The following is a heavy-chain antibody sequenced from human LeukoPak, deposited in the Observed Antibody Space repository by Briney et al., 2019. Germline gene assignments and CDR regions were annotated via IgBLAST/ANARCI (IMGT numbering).Heavy chain of an antibody. Sequence: ASVTVSCKASGYTFTSYYMHWVRQAPGQGLEWMGIINPSGGSTSYAQRFQGRVTITRDMSTSTVYMELSSLRSEDTAMYYCARESITGTTQYGYWGQGTLVTVSS. CDR2: INPSGGST. D-gene: IGHD1-20*01. J-gene: IGHJ4*02. V-gene: IGHV1-46*01. CDR3: ARESITGTTQYGY. CDR1: GYTFTSYY.